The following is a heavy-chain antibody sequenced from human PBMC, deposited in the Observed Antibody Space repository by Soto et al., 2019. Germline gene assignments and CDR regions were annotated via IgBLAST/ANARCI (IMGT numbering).Heavy chain of an antibody. CDR2: IKFDGSNT. V-gene: IGHV3-74*01. Sequence: PGGSLRLSCAASGFTFSSYWMHWVRQAPGKGLVWVSRIKFDGSNTDYADSVKGRFTISRDNAKNTLYLQMSSLRAEDTTLYYCARGVPNYYAMDVWGQGTTVTVSS. J-gene: IGHJ6*02. CDR3: ARGVPNYYAMDV. CDR1: GFTFSSYW.